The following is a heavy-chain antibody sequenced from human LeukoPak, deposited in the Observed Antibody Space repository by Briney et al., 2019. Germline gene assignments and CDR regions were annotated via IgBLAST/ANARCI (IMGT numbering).Heavy chain of an antibody. Sequence: GRSLRLSCAASGFTFDDYAMHWVRQAPGKGLEWVSGISWNSGSIGYADPVKGRFTISRDNAKNSLYLQMNSLRAEDTALYYCAKEVYDSAGLYYYGMDVWGQGTTVTVSS. V-gene: IGHV3-9*01. CDR2: ISWNSGSI. CDR1: GFTFDDYA. D-gene: IGHD3-22*01. J-gene: IGHJ6*02. CDR3: AKEVYDSAGLYYYGMDV.